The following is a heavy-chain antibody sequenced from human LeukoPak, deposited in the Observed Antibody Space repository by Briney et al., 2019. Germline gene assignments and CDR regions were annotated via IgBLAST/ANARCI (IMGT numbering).Heavy chain of an antibody. D-gene: IGHD3-22*01. CDR3: ANGADSSGYYLNY. CDR2: FDPEDGET. V-gene: IGHV1-24*01. Sequence: ASVKVSCKVSGYTLTELSMHWVRQAPGKGLEWMGGFDPEDGETIYAQKFQGRVTMTEDTSTDTAYMELSSLRSEDTAAYYCANGADSSGYYLNYWGQGTLVTVSS. CDR1: GYTLTELS. J-gene: IGHJ4*02.